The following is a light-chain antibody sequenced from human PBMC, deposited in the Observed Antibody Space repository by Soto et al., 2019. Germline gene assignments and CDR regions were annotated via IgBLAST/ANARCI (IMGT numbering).Light chain of an antibody. CDR1: QNTNRY. J-gene: IGKJ1*01. CDR3: QQYNSYSWT. Sequence: DIQMTQPPSSLSASVGDRVTITCRASQNTNRYSNWYQQKPGKAPKLLIYKASSLESGVPSRFSGSGSGTEFTLTISSLQPDDFATYYCQQYNSYSWTFGQGTKVDIK. V-gene: IGKV1-5*03. CDR2: KAS.